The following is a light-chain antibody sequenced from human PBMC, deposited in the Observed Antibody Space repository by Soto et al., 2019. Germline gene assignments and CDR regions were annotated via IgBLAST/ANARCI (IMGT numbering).Light chain of an antibody. CDR2: EVT. V-gene: IGLV2-8*01. J-gene: IGLJ2*01. CDR1: RSDVGGYNY. Sequence: QSALTQPPSASGSPGQSVTISCTGIRSDVGGYNYVSWYQQHPGKAPKLMIYEVTNRPSGIPDRFSGSKSGNTASLTVSGRLAEDEADYYSSLSAGSNPLLFGAGTQLTVL. CDR3: SLSAGSNPLL.